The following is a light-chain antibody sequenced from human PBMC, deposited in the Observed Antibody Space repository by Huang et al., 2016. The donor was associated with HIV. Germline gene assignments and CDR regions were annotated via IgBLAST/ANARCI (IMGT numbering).Light chain of an antibody. CDR1: ESVSIN. J-gene: IGKJ2*01. CDR2: GES. CDR3: QQYNDWPYT. V-gene: IGKV3-15*01. Sequence: EIVMTQSPATLSVSPGERATLSGRASESVSINLAWYQQKPGQAPRLRIYGESTRTSGIPARFSGSGSGTEFTLTISGLQFEDFAVYYCQQYNDWPYTFGQGTKLEIK.